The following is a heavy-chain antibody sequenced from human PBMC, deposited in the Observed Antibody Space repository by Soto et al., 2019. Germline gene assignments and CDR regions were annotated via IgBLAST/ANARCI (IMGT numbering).Heavy chain of an antibody. CDR2: IYYRGGT. CDR3: ARGDPSGYDWTEVYYFDY. CDR1: GGSISSYY. D-gene: IGHD5-12*01. Sequence: QVQLQESGPGLVKPSETLSLTCTVSGGSISSYYWSWIRRPPGRGRGWLGYIYYRGGTNNNPSLKSRVTISVDTSKNQFSLKLSSVTAADTAVYYCARGDPSGYDWTEVYYFDYWGQGTLVTVSS. J-gene: IGHJ4*02. V-gene: IGHV4-59*01.